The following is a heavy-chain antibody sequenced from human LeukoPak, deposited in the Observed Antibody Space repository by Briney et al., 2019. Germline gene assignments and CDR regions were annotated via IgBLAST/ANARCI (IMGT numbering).Heavy chain of an antibody. CDR1: GFTFNNYW. V-gene: IGHV3-7*04. CDR3: ARESFEY. J-gene: IGHJ4*02. CDR2: IKPDGSGK. Sequence: GGSLRLSCAASGFTFNNYWMNWARQAPGKGLEWVANIKPDGSGKYYADSVKGRFTISRDNAKDSLYLQMNSLRGDDTAVYYCARESFEYWGQGVLVTVSS.